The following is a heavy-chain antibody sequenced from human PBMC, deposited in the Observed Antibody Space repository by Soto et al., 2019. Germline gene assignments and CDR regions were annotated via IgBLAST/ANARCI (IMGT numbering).Heavy chain of an antibody. D-gene: IGHD3-10*01. CDR3: AKNIVRGHGYCDL. CDR1: GIAFSGCG. CDR2: ISSDGSHK. J-gene: IGHJ2*01. V-gene: IGHV3-30*18. Sequence: QVQLVESGGGVVQPGKSLRLSCAASGIAFSGCGMFWVRQTPSKGLEWVAAISSDGSHKYYADSVKGRFTISRDNSKNRLYIQMNGLTTEYTVGYYFAKNIVRGHGYCDLWGGGPLVSVSS.